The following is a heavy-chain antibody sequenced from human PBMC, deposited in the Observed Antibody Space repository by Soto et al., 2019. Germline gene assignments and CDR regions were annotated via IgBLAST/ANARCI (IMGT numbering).Heavy chain of an antibody. CDR1: GYTFTSYG. Sequence: VQLVQSGAEVKKPGASVKVSCKASGYTFTSYGISWVRQAPGQGLEWMGWISAYNGNTNYAQKLQGRVTMTTDTSTSTAYMELRSLRSDDTAVYYCARDGYCSGGSCYPYYYYGMDVWGQGTTVTVSS. D-gene: IGHD2-15*01. CDR3: ARDGYCSGGSCYPYYYYGMDV. CDR2: ISAYNGNT. V-gene: IGHV1-18*01. J-gene: IGHJ6*02.